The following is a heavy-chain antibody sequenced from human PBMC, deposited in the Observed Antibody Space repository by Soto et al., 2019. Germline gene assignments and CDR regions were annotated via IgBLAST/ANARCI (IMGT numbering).Heavy chain of an antibody. CDR2: IYYSGST. D-gene: IGHD3-3*01. Sequence: PSETLSLTCTVSGGSISSGGYYWSWIRQHPGKGLEWIGYIYYSGSTYYNPSLKSRVTISVDTSKNQFSLKLSSVTAADTAVYYCARDETYYDFWSGYMTPPYYYGLDVWGQGTTVTVSS. J-gene: IGHJ6*02. CDR3: ARDETYYDFWSGYMTPPYYYGLDV. V-gene: IGHV4-31*03. CDR1: GGSISSGGYY.